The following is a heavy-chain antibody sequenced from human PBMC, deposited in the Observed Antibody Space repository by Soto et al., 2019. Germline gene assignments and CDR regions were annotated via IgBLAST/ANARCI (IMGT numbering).Heavy chain of an antibody. J-gene: IGHJ4*02. CDR3: AIWDVDTDLVLEF. CDR2: VYNSGST. V-gene: IGHV4-31*03. Sequence: QVKLQESGPGLVKPSQTLSLSCSVSGPSVNNGAYYWPWIRQHPGKALEWIGYVYNSGSTYCNPSLKRRVNIAVDTCKNQFSLTLTSVTAAATAVYYCAIWDVDTDLVLEFWGQGTVVTVSS. D-gene: IGHD5-18*01. CDR1: GPSVNNGAYY.